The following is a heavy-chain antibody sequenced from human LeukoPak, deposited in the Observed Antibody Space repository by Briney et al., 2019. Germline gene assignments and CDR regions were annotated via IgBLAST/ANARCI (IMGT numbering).Heavy chain of an antibody. CDR3: AKDSQLWFHDRYYFDY. J-gene: IGHJ4*02. CDR2: VTGSFSSA. Sequence: GRCLRPSRAAAAFTFTNYTIGSVRHGPREGLGWGSAVTGSFSSAYYADSVKGRFTISRDNSKNTLYLLMNGLRAEDTALYYCAKDSQLWFHDRYYFDYWGQGTLVTVSS. CDR1: AFTFTNYT. D-gene: IGHD5-18*01. V-gene: IGHV3-23*01.